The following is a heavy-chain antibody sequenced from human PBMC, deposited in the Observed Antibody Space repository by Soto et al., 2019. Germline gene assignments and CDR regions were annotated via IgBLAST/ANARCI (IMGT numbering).Heavy chain of an antibody. J-gene: IGHJ4*02. Sequence: VQLLESGGGLVQPGGSLRLSCAASGITFSSYAMNWVRQAPGKGLEWVSAISGSGGSTYYADSVKGRFTISRDNSENTMYLQMNSLRAEDMAVYYCAKAPDQGYGFYYFDFWGQGTLVTVSS. CDR1: GITFSSYA. CDR3: AKAPDQGYGFYYFDF. D-gene: IGHD5-18*01. V-gene: IGHV3-23*01. CDR2: ISGSGGST.